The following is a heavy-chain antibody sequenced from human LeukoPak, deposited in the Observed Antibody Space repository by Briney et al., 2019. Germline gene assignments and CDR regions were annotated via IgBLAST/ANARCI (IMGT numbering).Heavy chain of an antibody. J-gene: IGHJ3*02. CDR1: GGSISSRSYH. CDR3: ARGAFNYYDNSGYSNDAFDI. CDR2: ISYTGST. V-gene: IGHV4-31*03. Sequence: SETLSLTCTVSGGSISSRSYHWGWIRQPPGKGLEWIGYISYTGSTYYNPSLRSRLIMSVATSKNQFSLKLSSVTAADTAVYFCARGAFNYYDNSGYSNDAFDIWGQGTMVTASS. D-gene: IGHD3-22*01.